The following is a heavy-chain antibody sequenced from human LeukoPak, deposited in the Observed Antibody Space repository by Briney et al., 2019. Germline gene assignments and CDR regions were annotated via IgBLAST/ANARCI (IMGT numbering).Heavy chain of an antibody. CDR3: AKCGNSGCHLIDY. CDR1: GFTFSTNA. CDR2: ISGRTGST. J-gene: IGHJ4*02. D-gene: IGHD5-12*01. Sequence: GGSLRLSCAASGFTFSTNAMSWVRQAREKGLEWVSPISGRTGSTYYSDSVKGRFTISRDNSKSTLYLQMDSLRAEDTAVYYCAKCGNSGCHLIDYWGQGTLVTVSS. V-gene: IGHV3-23*01.